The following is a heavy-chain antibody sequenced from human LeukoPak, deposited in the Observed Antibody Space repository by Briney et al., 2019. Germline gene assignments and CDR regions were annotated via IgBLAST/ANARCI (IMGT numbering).Heavy chain of an antibody. Sequence: GASVKVSCKASGYTFTGYGISWVRQAPGQGREWMGWISAYNGNTNYAQKRQGRVTITTDTSTSTAYMELRSLRSDDTAVYSCARDEVGAGFDYWGQGTLVTVSS. CDR2: ISAYNGNT. CDR3: ARDEVGAGFDY. J-gene: IGHJ4*02. CDR1: GYTFTGYG. V-gene: IGHV1-18*01. D-gene: IGHD1-26*01.